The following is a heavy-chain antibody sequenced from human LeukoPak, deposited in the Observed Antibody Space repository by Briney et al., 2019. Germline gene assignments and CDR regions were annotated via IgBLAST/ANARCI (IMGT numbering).Heavy chain of an antibody. V-gene: IGHV1-69*13. CDR3: ASRYYYDSSGYYYY. J-gene: IGHJ4*02. CDR1: GGTFSSYA. CDR2: IIPIFGTA. Sequence: SVKVSCKASGGTFSSYAISWVRQAPGQGLGWMGGIIPIFGTANYAQKFQGRVTITADESTSTAYMELSSLRSEDTAVYYCASRYYYDSSGYYYYWGQGTLVTVSS. D-gene: IGHD3-22*01.